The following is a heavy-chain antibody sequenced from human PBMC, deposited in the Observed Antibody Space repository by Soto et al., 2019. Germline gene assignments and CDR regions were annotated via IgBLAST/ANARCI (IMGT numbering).Heavy chain of an antibody. J-gene: IGHJ6*01. CDR1: GFTFDDYA. CDR3: AKDSLPLTGTTKYYGMDV. CDR2: ISWNSGSI. V-gene: IGHV3-9*01. Sequence: EVQLVESGGGLVQPGRSLRLSCAASGFTFDDYAMHWVRQAPGKGLEWVSGISWNSGSIGYADSVKGRFTISRDNAKNSLYLQMNSLRAEDTALYYCAKDSLPLTGTTKYYGMDVW. D-gene: IGHD1-7*01.